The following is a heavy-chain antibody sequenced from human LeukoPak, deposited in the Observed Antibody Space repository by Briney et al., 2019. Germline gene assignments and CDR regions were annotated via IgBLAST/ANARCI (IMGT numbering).Heavy chain of an antibody. J-gene: IGHJ6*03. CDR2: IRSKANSYAT. D-gene: IGHD3-10*01. CDR3: TPLDGSGSYFSYYYYMDV. V-gene: IGHV3-73*01. CDR1: GFTFSNYW. Sequence: GGSLRLSCAASGFTFSNYWMTWVRQASGKGLEWVGRIRSKANSYATAYTASVKGRFTISRDDSKNTAYLQMNSLKTEDTAVYYCTPLDGSGSYFSYYYYMDVWGKGTTVTVSS.